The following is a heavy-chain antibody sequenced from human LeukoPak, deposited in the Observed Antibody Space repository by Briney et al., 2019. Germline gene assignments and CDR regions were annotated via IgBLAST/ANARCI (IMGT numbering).Heavy chain of an antibody. CDR2: ISGSGGST. V-gene: IGHV3-23*01. J-gene: IGHJ4*02. CDR1: GFTFSSYA. Sequence: PGGSLRLSCAASGFTFSSYAMSWVRQAPGKGLEWVSAISGSGGSTYYADSVKGRFTISRDNSKNTLYLQMNSLRAEDTAVYYCASRTIIISRGVVRTFDYWGQGTLVTVSS. CDR3: ASRTIIISRGVVRTFDY. D-gene: IGHD3-10*01.